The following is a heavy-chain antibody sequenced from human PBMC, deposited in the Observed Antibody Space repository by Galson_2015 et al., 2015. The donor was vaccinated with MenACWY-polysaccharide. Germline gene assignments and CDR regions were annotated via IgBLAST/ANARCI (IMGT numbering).Heavy chain of an antibody. CDR3: VKARETSGWNRGPGY. V-gene: IGHV3-23*01. D-gene: IGHD1-1*01. CDR1: GFTFTSYT. Sequence: SLRLSCAASGFTFTSYTMSWIRQAPGKGPEWVTVISLDGRNTYYADPVKGRFTISRDNSKNTLYLQMHDLRAEDTAVYYCVKARETSGWNRGPGYWGQGTLVTVSS. J-gene: IGHJ4*02. CDR2: ISLDGRNT.